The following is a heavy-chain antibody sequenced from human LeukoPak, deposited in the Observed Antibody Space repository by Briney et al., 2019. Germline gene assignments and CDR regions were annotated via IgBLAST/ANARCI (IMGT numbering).Heavy chain of an antibody. CDR3: ARRSWAYWYFDL. J-gene: IGHJ2*01. D-gene: IGHD1-26*01. V-gene: IGHV1-8*01. Sequence: ASVKVSCTASGYTFTSFDINWVRQASGQGLEWMGWMNPHSGNTGFAQKFQGRVTLTRNTSISTAYMELSSLRSEDSAIYYCARRSWAYWYFDLWGRGAPVTVSS. CDR2: MNPHSGNT. CDR1: GYTFTSFD.